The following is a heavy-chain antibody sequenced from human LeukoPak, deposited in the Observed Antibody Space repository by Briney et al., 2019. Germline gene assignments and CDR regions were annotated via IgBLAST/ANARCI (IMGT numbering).Heavy chain of an antibody. Sequence: GGSLRLSCAVSGFTFSDYGMNWVRQAPGKGLEWVSVIGYSSSHIYYADSVKGRFTIPRDNDKNSLYLQMNSLRAEDTAVYYCARFTSGAGSNDYFDYWGQGTLVTVSS. CDR1: GFTFSDYG. D-gene: IGHD3-10*01. V-gene: IGHV3-21*01. CDR2: IGYSSSHI. J-gene: IGHJ4*02. CDR3: ARFTSGAGSNDYFDY.